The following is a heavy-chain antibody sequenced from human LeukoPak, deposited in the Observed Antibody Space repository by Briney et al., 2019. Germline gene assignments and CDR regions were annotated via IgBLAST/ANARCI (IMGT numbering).Heavy chain of an antibody. CDR1: GGSISSSNW. D-gene: IGHD3-22*01. Sequence: SETLSLTCAVSGGSISSSNWWSWVRQPPGKGLEWIGEIYHSGSTNYNPSLKSRVTISVDKSKNQFSLKLSSVTAADTAVYYCARDHTYYYDNSGYYFDYWGQGTLVTVSS. CDR3: ARDHTYYYDNSGYYFDY. CDR2: IYHSGST. J-gene: IGHJ4*02. V-gene: IGHV4-4*02.